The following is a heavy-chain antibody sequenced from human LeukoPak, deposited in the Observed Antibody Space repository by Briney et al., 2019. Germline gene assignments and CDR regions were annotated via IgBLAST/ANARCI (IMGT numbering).Heavy chain of an antibody. CDR2: IYSGGST. CDR1: GFTVSSNY. Sequence: GGSLRLSCAASGFTVSSNYMSWVRQAPGKGLEWVSVIYSGGSTYYADSVKGRFTISRDNSKNTLYLQMNSLRAEDTAVYYCASQHMVRGVISAFDIWGQGTMVTVSS. D-gene: IGHD3-10*01. V-gene: IGHV3-53*01. CDR3: ASQHMVRGVISAFDI. J-gene: IGHJ3*02.